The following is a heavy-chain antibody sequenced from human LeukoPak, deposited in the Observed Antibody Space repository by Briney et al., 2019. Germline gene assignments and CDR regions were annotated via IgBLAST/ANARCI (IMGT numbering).Heavy chain of an antibody. V-gene: IGHV3-7*03. J-gene: IGHJ4*02. CDR1: GFTFRSYW. D-gene: IGHD6-13*01. CDR2: IKQDGTEK. Sequence: GGSLRLSCAASGFTFRSYWMSWVRQAPGKGLEWVANIKQDGTEKYYVDSVKGRFTISRDNAKNSLYLQINSLRAEDTAVYYCSSRRKAAAEVDYWGQGTLVTVSS. CDR3: SSRRKAAAEVDY.